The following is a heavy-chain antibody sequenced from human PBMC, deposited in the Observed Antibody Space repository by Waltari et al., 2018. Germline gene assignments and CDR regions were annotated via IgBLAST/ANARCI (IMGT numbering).Heavy chain of an antibody. D-gene: IGHD3-22*01. CDR1: GGSITSYY. CDR3: ARVGAPSSGFQRSQPFDY. Sequence: QVQLQESGPGLVKPSETLSLTCTVSGGSITSYYWSWIRQSPGKGLEWIGYIYYSWSTNYNPSLKSRLTISVDRSNNQFSLNLTSMTAADTAVYYCARVGAPSSGFQRSQPFDYWGQGTLVTVSS. V-gene: IGHV4-59*01. J-gene: IGHJ4*02. CDR2: IYYSWST.